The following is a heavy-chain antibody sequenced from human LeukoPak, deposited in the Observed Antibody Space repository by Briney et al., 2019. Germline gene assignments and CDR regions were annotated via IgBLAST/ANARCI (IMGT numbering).Heavy chain of an antibody. J-gene: IGHJ4*02. CDR1: GYSISSGYY. Sequence: SENLSLTCTVSGYSISSGYYWGWIRQPPGKGVEWIGSIYHSGSTYYNPSLKSRVTISVDTSKNQLSLKLGSVTAADTAVYYCARVMNYFDSWGQGTLVTVSS. CDR2: IYHSGST. CDR3: ARVMNYFDS. V-gene: IGHV4-38-2*02.